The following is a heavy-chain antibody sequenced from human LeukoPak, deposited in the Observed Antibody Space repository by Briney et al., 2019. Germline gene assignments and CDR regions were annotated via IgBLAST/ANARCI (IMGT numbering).Heavy chain of an antibody. CDR1: GFTFSGYW. J-gene: IGHJ4*02. Sequence: GGSLRLSCAASGFTFSGYWMTWVRQAPGKGLEWVANKKQDGSEKYCVDSVRGRFSISRDNAKKSLYLQMNSLRAEDTAVYYCARGYRTLEMATGAWGQGTLVTVSS. V-gene: IGHV3-7*01. CDR2: KKQDGSEK. D-gene: IGHD5-24*01. CDR3: ARGYRTLEMATGA.